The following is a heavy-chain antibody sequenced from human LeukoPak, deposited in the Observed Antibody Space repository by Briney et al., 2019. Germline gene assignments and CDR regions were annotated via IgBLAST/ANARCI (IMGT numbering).Heavy chain of an antibody. CDR2: ISSSSSYI. V-gene: IGHV3-21*01. Sequence: PGGSLRLSXAASGFTFSSYSMNWVRQAPGKGLEWVSSISSSSSYIYYADSVKGRFTISRDNAKNSLYLQMNSLRAEDTAVYYCARDGDYGDYYYYYYMDVWGKGTTVTVSS. CDR3: ARDGDYGDYYYYYYMDV. CDR1: GFTFSSYS. J-gene: IGHJ6*03. D-gene: IGHD4-17*01.